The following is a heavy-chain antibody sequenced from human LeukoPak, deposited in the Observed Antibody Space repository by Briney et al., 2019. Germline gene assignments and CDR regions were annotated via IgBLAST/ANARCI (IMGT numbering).Heavy chain of an antibody. V-gene: IGHV5-51*01. J-gene: IGHJ6*03. Sequence: GESLKISCKGSGYSFTSYWIGWVRQMPGKGLEWMGIIYPGDSDTRYSPSFQGQVTISADKSISTAYLQWSSLKASDTAMYYCARLNHITMVRGIENYYMDVWGKGTTVTVSS. CDR2: IYPGDSDT. D-gene: IGHD3-10*01. CDR3: ARLNHITMVRGIENYYMDV. CDR1: GYSFTSYW.